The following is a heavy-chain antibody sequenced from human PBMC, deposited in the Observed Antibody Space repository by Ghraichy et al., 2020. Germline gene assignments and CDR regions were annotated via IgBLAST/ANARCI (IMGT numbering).Heavy chain of an antibody. CDR2: ISDSGANT. J-gene: IGHJ4*02. CDR1: GFTFSSYA. V-gene: IGHV3-23*01. Sequence: GGSLRLSCAASGFTFSSYAMNWVRQAPGKGLEWVSVISDSGANTYYADSVKGRITISRDNSKNTLYLQMSSLRAEDTAIYYCAKEVLGGIAGSPIDCWGQGTLVTVSS. CDR3: AKEVLGGIAGSPIDC. D-gene: IGHD3-10*01.